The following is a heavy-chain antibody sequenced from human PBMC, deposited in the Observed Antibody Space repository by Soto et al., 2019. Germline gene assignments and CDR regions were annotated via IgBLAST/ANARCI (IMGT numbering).Heavy chain of an antibody. J-gene: IGHJ5*02. D-gene: IGHD3-3*01. CDR3: AKGVTVFVPVSRFWLDP. Sequence: QVRLQESGPGLVKPSQTLSLKCTVSGASISSGDYYWSWVRQPPGKGLEWIGYIYYSGITYFNPSLKSRVAISMETSKNQFFLTLSSVTAADTAVYFCAKGVTVFVPVSRFWLDPWGQGTLVTVSS. CDR1: GASISSGDYY. V-gene: IGHV4-30-4*01. CDR2: IYYSGIT.